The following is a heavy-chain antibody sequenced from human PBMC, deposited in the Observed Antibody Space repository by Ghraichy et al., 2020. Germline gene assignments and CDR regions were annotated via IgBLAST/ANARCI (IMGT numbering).Heavy chain of an antibody. CDR1: GFSLSTSGMC. CDR2: IDWDDDK. D-gene: IGHD2-15*01. Sequence: SGPTLVKPTQTLTLTCTFSGFSLSTSGMCVSWIRQPPGKALEWLARIDWDDDKYYSTSLKTRLTISKDTSKNQVVLTMTNMDPVDTATYYCARIGGYCSGGSCYDYWGQGTLVTVSS. CDR3: ARIGGYCSGGSCYDY. V-gene: IGHV2-70*11. J-gene: IGHJ4*02.